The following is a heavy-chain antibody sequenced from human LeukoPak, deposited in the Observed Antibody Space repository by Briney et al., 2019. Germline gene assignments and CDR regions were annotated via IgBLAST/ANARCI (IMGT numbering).Heavy chain of an antibody. CDR2: IYYSGST. CDR1: GGSISSYY. V-gene: IGHV4-39*07. J-gene: IGHJ4*02. Sequence: SETLSLTCTVSGGSISSYYWGWVRQPPGKGLEWIGSIYYSGSTYYNPSLRSRGTISVDTSKNQFSLKLSSVTAADTAVYYCARVGLRYFDWLSQYYFDYWGQGTLVTVSS. D-gene: IGHD3-9*01. CDR3: ARVGLRYFDWLSQYYFDY.